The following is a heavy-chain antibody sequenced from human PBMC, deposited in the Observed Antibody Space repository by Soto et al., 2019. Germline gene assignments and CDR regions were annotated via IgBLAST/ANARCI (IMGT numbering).Heavy chain of an antibody. CDR3: AYDSSDYYLGY. V-gene: IGHV2-5*02. CDR2: IYWDDDK. CDR1: GFSLSTSGLG. J-gene: IGHJ4*02. Sequence: SGPTLVNPTQTLTLTCSFSGFSLSTSGLGVAWIRQPPGKVLEWLALIYWDDDKHYSPSLKSRLTITKDTSKNQVVLTMTNMDPVDTATYYCAYDSSDYYLGYWGLGTLVTVSS. D-gene: IGHD3-22*01.